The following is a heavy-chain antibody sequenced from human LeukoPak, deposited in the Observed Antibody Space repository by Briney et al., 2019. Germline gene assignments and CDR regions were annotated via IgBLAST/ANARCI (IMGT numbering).Heavy chain of an antibody. Sequence: GGSLRLSCAASGFTFSSYSTNWVRQAPGKGLEWVSYISSSSSTIYYADSVKGRFTISRDNAKNSLYLQMNSLRAEDTAVYYCARDLLYYYGPSDVWGQGTTVTVSS. CDR1: GFTFSSYS. V-gene: IGHV3-48*01. CDR2: ISSSSSTI. D-gene: IGHD3-10*01. CDR3: ARDLLYYYGPSDV. J-gene: IGHJ6*02.